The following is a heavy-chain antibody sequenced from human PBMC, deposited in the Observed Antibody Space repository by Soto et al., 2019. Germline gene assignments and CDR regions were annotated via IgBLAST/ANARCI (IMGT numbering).Heavy chain of an antibody. CDR3: AISAPSKDPGTYGMDV. CDR2: ISSSSSYT. Sequence: GGSLRLSCAASGFTSSDYYMSWIRQAPGKGLEWVSYISSSSSYTNYADSVKGRFTISRDNAKNSLYLQMNSLRAEDTAVYYRAISAPSKDPGTYGMDVWGQGTTVTVSS. D-gene: IGHD1-1*01. V-gene: IGHV3-11*06. J-gene: IGHJ6*02. CDR1: GFTSSDYY.